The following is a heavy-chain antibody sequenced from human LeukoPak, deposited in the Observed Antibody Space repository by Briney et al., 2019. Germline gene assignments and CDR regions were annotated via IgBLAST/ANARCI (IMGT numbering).Heavy chain of an antibody. CDR1: GFTFSTYS. V-gene: IGHV3-48*04. CDR2: IGSGSGTI. Sequence: GGSLRLSCAASGFTFSTYSMNWVRQAPGKGLEWVSYIGSGSGTIYYADSVKGRFIISRDNAKNSLYLQMNSLRAEDTAVYYCARGYLSNWGQGTLVTVSS. D-gene: IGHD2/OR15-2a*01. J-gene: IGHJ4*02. CDR3: ARGYLSN.